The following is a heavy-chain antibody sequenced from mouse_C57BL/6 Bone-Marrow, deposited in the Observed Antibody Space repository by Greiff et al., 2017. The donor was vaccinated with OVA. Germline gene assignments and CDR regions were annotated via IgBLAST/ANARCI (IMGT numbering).Heavy chain of an antibody. V-gene: IGHV5-6*02. Sequence: EVMLVESGGDLVKPGGSLKLSCAASGFTFSSYGMSWVRQTPDKRLEWVATISSGGSYTYYPDSVKGRFTISRDNAKNTLYLQMSSLKSEDTAMYYCARDYGSSYDAMDYWGQGTSVTVSS. D-gene: IGHD1-1*01. CDR2: ISSGGSYT. CDR1: GFTFSSYG. J-gene: IGHJ4*01. CDR3: ARDYGSSYDAMDY.